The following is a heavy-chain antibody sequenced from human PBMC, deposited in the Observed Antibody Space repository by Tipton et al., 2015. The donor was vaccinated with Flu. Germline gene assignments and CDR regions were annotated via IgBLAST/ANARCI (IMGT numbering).Heavy chain of an antibody. CDR3: ARLAYGSGTYVFDY. CDR1: GGSISAYS. V-gene: IGHV4-59*08. Sequence: LRLSCTVSGGSISAYSWSWIRQPPGNALEWIGYIFYSGSTDYNPSLKSRVTILVDTSKNQFSLKLSSLPAADSAVYFCARLAYGSGTYVFDYWGQGTLVTVSS. D-gene: IGHD3-10*01. CDR2: IFYSGST. J-gene: IGHJ4*02.